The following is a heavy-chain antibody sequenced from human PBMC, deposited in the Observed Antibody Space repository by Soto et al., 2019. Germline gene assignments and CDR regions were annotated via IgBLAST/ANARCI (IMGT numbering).Heavy chain of an antibody. CDR3: ARGGYDDYSNYYYYYYMDV. D-gene: IGHD4-4*01. CDR1: GYTFTSYD. Sequence: ASVKVSCKASGYTFTSYDINWVRQATGQGLEWMGWMNPNSGNTGYAQKFQGRVTMTRNTSISTAYMELSSLRSEDTAVYYCARGGYDDYSNYYYYYYMDVWGKGTTATVSS. V-gene: IGHV1-8*01. J-gene: IGHJ6*03. CDR2: MNPNSGNT.